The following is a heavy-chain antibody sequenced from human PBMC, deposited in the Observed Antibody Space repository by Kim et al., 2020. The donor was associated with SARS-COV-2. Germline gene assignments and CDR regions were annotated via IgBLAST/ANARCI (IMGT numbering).Heavy chain of an antibody. V-gene: IGHV3-23*01. D-gene: IGHD2-2*01. J-gene: IGHJ4*02. CDR2: ISGSGDT. CDR1: GFPFRDYA. CDR3: AKDSSRQLLNGEGGFNS. Sequence: GGSLRLSCAASGFPFRDYAMTWVRQAPGKGLEWVAAISGSGDTYHADSVRGRFTISRDNFKNTLYLQMNSLTADDTAVYHCAKDSSRQLLNGEGGFNSWGQGTLVTVSS.